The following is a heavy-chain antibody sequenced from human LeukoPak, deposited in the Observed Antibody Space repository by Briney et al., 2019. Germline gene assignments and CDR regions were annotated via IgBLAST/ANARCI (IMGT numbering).Heavy chain of an antibody. J-gene: IGHJ5*01. V-gene: IGHV3-23*01. CDR2: ISGTASRR. D-gene: IGHD3-10*01. CDR3: ARDRLHQTGVLDS. Sequence: GGSLRLSCVASGFSFSTYAMYWVRQSPGKGLEWVSSISGTASRRDYEGSVKGRFTISRDNSRNTLYMQMSGLRVEDTAVYFCARDRLHQTGVLDSWGHGILVTVSS. CDR1: GFSFSTYA.